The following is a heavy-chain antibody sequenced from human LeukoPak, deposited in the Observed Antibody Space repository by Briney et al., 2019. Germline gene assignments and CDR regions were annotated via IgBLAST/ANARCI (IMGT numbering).Heavy chain of an antibody. Sequence: SETLSLTCTVSGGSISAYYWSWIRQPPGKGLEYIGYIYYSGSTDYNPSLKSRITISVDTSKNQFSLKLSSATAADTAVYYCARHYYDTSGYYYFDYWGQGTLVTVSS. CDR2: IYYSGST. V-gene: IGHV4-59*08. J-gene: IGHJ4*02. D-gene: IGHD3-22*01. CDR1: GGSISAYY. CDR3: ARHYYDTSGYYYFDY.